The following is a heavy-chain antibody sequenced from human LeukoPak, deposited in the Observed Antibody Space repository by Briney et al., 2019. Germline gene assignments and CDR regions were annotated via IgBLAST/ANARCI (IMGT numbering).Heavy chain of an antibody. CDR2: IYTSGTT. D-gene: IGHD3-10*01. CDR1: GGSISSGNYY. CDR3: AGTRYYYNSRSYGAPYYFDY. Sequence: PSQTLSLTCTVSGGSISSGNYYWSWIRQPAGKGLEWIGRIYTSGTTNYNPSLKSRVTISLNTSKNQFSLKLSSVTAADTAVYYCAGTRYYYNSRSYGAPYYFDYWGQGTLVTVSS. V-gene: IGHV4-61*02. J-gene: IGHJ4*02.